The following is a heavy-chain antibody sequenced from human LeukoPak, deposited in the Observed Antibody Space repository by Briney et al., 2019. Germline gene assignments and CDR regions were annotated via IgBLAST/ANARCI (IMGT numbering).Heavy chain of an antibody. CDR2: IYSGGST. J-gene: IGHJ4*02. V-gene: IGHV3-53*01. CDR3: ASFGTPAAYFDY. CDR1: GFTVSSNY. D-gene: IGHD2-2*01. Sequence: TGGSLRLSCAASGFTVSSNYMSWVRQAPGKGLEWVSVIYSGGSTYYADSVKGRFTISRDNSKNTLYLQMNSLRAEDTAVYYCASFGTPAAYFDYWGQGTLVTVSS.